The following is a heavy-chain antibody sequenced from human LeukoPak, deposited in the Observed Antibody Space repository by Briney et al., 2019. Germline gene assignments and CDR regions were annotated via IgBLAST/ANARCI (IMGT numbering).Heavy chain of an antibody. J-gene: IGHJ6*03. D-gene: IGHD6-13*01. CDR2: TFYSGST. CDR1: GGSISSSSYY. V-gene: IGHV4-39*07. Sequence: PSETLSLTCTVSGGSISSSSYYWGWIRQPPGKGLEWIGSTFYSGSTYYNPSLKSRVTISVDTSKNQFSLKLSSVTAADTAVYYCARVHSSRGYYMDVWGKGTTVTVSS. CDR3: ARVHSSRGYYMDV.